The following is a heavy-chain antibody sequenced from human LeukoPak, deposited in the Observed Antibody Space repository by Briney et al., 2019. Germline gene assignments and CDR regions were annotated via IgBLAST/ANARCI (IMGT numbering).Heavy chain of an antibody. Sequence: SETLSLTCAVYGGSFSGYYWSWIRQPPGKGLEWIGEINHSGSTNYNPSLKSRVTISVDTSKNQFSLKLSSVTAADTAVYYCARDHNWGVYDYWGQGTLVTVSS. V-gene: IGHV4-34*01. J-gene: IGHJ4*02. CDR3: ARDHNWGVYDY. CDR1: GGSFSGYY. CDR2: INHSGST. D-gene: IGHD1-1*01.